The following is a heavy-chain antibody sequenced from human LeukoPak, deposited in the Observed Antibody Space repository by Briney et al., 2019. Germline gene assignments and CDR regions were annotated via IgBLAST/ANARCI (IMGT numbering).Heavy chain of an antibody. CDR1: GGSISSSSYY. D-gene: IGHD6-13*01. Sequence: SETLSLTCTVSGGSISSSSYYWGWIRQPPGRGLEWIGSIYYSGSTYYNPSLKSRVTISVDTSKNQFSLKLSSVTAADTAVYYCARDRRSSWYFHAFDYWGQGTLVTVSS. V-gene: IGHV4-39*07. CDR3: ARDRRSSWYFHAFDY. CDR2: IYYSGST. J-gene: IGHJ4*02.